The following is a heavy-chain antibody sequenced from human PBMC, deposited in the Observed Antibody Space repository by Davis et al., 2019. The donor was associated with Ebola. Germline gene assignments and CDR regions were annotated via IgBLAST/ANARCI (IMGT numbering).Heavy chain of an antibody. J-gene: IGHJ5*02. CDR2: IYTGDSDT. CDR3: ARSPSGYSVRFDP. CDR1: GNSFTSHW. V-gene: IGHV5-51*01. D-gene: IGHD2-15*01. Sequence: GESLKISCKDSGNSFTSHWIGWVRQMPGKGLDWMGIIYTGDSDTRYSPSFRGQVTISADKSMKTAFLQWSSLKASDTAMYYCARSPSGYSVRFDPWGQGTLVTVSS.